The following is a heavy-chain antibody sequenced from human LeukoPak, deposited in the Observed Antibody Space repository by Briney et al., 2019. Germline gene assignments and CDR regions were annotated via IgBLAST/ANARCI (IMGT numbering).Heavy chain of an antibody. Sequence: SETLSLTCTVSGGSISSYYWSWIRQPPGKGLEWIGYIYTSGSTNYNPSLKSRVTISVDTSKNQFSLKLSSVTAADTAVYYCARLLGATYLTPWGQGTLVTVSP. D-gene: IGHD1-26*01. CDR2: IYTSGST. CDR3: ARLLGATYLTP. CDR1: GGSISSYY. J-gene: IGHJ5*02. V-gene: IGHV4-4*09.